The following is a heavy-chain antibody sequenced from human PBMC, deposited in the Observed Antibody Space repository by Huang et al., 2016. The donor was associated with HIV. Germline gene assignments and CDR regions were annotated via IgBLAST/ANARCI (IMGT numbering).Heavy chain of an antibody. CDR2: IKQDGSEK. D-gene: IGHD1-7*01. Sequence: LVESVGGVVQPGGSRRLSCAGSTATFNAYWMSWVRQGPGQGLEWVANIKQDGSEKYYMDSGEGRFNISRDNVKKLLFLEMNNLRVADTAVYYCATKASAMDIWGQGTTVIVSS. J-gene: IGHJ6*02. V-gene: IGHV3-7*01. CDR1: TATFNAYW. CDR3: ATKASAMDI.